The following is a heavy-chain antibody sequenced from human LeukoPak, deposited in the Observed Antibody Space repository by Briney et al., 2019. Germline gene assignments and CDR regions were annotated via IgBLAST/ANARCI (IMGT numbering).Heavy chain of an antibody. D-gene: IGHD3-10*01. CDR2: ITGSGDGT. Sequence: GGSLRLSCAASGFTFSSYAMMWVRQAPGKRLEWISSITGSGDGTYYADSVRGRFTISRDNSDNTLYLQVNSLGAEDTAVYFCVKGFVHPTYYFDYWGQGTLVTVSS. J-gene: IGHJ4*02. CDR1: GFTFSSYA. CDR3: VKGFVHPTYYFDY. V-gene: IGHV3-23*01.